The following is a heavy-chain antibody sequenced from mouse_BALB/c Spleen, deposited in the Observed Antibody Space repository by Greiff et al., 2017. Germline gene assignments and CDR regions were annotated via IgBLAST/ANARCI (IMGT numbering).Heavy chain of an antibody. CDR3: TRDRYYGSSWFAY. CDR2: IYPGNSDT. D-gene: IGHD1-1*01. J-gene: IGHJ3*01. CDR1: GYTFTSYW. Sequence: VQLQQSGTVLARPGASVKMSCKASGYTFTSYWMHWVKQRPGQGLEWIGAIYPGNSDTSYNQKFKGKAKLTAVTSTSTAYMELSSLTNEDSAVYYCTRDRYYGSSWFAYWGQGTLVTVSA. V-gene: IGHV1-5*01.